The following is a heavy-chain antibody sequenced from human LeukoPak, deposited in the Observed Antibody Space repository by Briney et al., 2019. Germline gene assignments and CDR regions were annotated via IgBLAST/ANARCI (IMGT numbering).Heavy chain of an antibody. CDR1: GFTFGDYA. V-gene: IGHV3-49*03. Sequence: GGSLRLSCTASGFTFGDYAMSWIRQAPGKGLEWVGFIRSKAYGETADYAASVKGRFTISRDDSKAIAYLQMNSLKTKDTAVYHCTRDRGAYNLYDYWGQGTLVTVSS. D-gene: IGHD1-1*01. CDR3: TRDRGAYNLYDY. CDR2: IRSKAYGETA. J-gene: IGHJ4*02.